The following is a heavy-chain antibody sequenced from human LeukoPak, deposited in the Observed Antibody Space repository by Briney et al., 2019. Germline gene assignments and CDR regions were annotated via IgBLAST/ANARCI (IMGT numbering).Heavy chain of an antibody. J-gene: IGHJ4*02. V-gene: IGHV4-59*01. Sequence: SETLSLTCSVSTDSTNTYYWSWIRQSPGKGLEWIGHIYQTGSTDYSPSFRSRVTISIDMSKKEFSLKLPSVTVADTAMYYCVRLRWELMAPYFDHWGQGAFVIVSS. CDR2: IYQTGST. CDR3: VRLRWELMAPYFDH. D-gene: IGHD1-26*01. CDR1: TDSTNTYY.